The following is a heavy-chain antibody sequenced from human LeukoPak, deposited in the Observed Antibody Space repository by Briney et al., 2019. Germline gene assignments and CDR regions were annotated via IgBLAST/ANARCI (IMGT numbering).Heavy chain of an antibody. CDR1: GFTFSSYG. V-gene: IGHV3-30*02. J-gene: IGHJ5*02. D-gene: IGHD4-17*01. Sequence: PGGSLRLSCAASGFTFSSYGMHWVRQAPGKGLEWVAFIRYDGSNKYYADSVKGRFTISRDNSKNTLYLQMNSLRAEDTAVYYCAKEGVRPTTRAKNWFDPWGQGTLVTVSS. CDR2: IRYDGSNK. CDR3: AKEGVRPTTRAKNWFDP.